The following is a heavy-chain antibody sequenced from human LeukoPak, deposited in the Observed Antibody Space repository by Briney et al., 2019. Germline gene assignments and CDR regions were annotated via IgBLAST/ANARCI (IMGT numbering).Heavy chain of an antibody. CDR1: GFTFSSYA. V-gene: IGHV3-23*01. CDR2: ISGSGGST. Sequence: GGSLRLSCAASGFTFSSYAMSWVRQAPGKGLEWVSAISGSGGSTYYADSVKGRFTISRDNSTNTLYLQMNSLRAEDTAVYYCAKDGRGGVRGVPYYFDYWGQGTLVTVSS. J-gene: IGHJ4*02. D-gene: IGHD3-10*02. CDR3: AKDGRGGVRGVPYYFDY.